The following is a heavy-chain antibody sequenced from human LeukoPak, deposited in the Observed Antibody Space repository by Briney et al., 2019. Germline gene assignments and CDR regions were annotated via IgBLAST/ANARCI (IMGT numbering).Heavy chain of an antibody. CDR1: GFTFSDYY. CDR2: ISSSGSTI. J-gene: IGHJ6*03. Sequence: PGGSLRLSCAASGFTFSDYYMSWIRQAPGKGLEWVSCISSSGSTIYYADSVKGRFTISRDNAKNSLYLQMNSLRAEDTAVYYCARDAFGGAPYYYYYYMDVWGKGTTVTVSS. CDR3: ARDAFGGAPYYYYYYMDV. V-gene: IGHV3-11*01. D-gene: IGHD3-10*01.